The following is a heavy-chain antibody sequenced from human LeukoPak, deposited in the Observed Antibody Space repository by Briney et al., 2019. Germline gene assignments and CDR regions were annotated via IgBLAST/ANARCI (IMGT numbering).Heavy chain of an antibody. D-gene: IGHD6-13*01. CDR2: INTSGGTT. V-gene: IGHV3-23*01. J-gene: IGHJ4*02. CDR3: AKGLISTWYDY. Sequence: PGRSLRLSCAASGFTFSSYAMHWVRQAPGKGLEWVSVINTSGGTTYYADSVKGRFTISRDNSKNTLFLQMNSLRAEDTAVYYCAKGLISTWYDYWGQGTLVTVSS. CDR1: GFTFSSYA.